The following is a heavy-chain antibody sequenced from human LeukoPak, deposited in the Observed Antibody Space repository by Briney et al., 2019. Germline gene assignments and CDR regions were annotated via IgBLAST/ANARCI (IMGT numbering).Heavy chain of an antibody. D-gene: IGHD4-11*01. CDR2: ISGSGGNT. V-gene: IGHV3-23*01. Sequence: GGSLRLSCAASGFTFSSYAMSWVRQAPGKGLEWVSTISGSGGNTYYADSVKGRFTISRDNSENTLYLQMNSLRAEDTAVYYCARENDYSNGAFDIWGQGTMVTVSS. CDR3: ARENDYSNGAFDI. J-gene: IGHJ3*02. CDR1: GFTFSSYA.